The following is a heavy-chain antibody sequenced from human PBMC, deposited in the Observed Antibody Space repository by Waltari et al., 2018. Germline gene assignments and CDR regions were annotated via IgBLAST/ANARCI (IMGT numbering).Heavy chain of an antibody. CDR3: AREFQQQLSWFDP. CDR2: INAGNGNT. CDR1: GYTFTSYA. D-gene: IGHD6-13*01. J-gene: IGHJ5*02. Sequence: QVQLVQSGAEVKKPGASVKVSCKASGYTFTSYAMHWVRQAPGQRLEWMGWINAGNGNTKYSQKFQGRVTITRDTSASTAYMELSSLRSEDTAVYYCAREFQQQLSWFDPWGQGTLVTVSS. V-gene: IGHV1-3*01.